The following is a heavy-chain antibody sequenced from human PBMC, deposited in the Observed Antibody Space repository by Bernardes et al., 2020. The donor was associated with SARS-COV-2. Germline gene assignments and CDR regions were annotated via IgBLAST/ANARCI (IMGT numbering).Heavy chain of an antibody. Sequence: GESLKISCKDSGYSFTNYWIIWVRQMPGKGLEWVGTVNPSDSHSNYSPSFQGHVTISTDKSISTAYLQCNSLRASDTAKYYCARHKPHSDFWSGYSPPDGMDVWGQGTTVTVSS. CDR2: VNPSDSHS. CDR1: GYSFTNYW. D-gene: IGHD3-3*01. J-gene: IGHJ6*02. V-gene: IGHV5-10-1*01. CDR3: ARHKPHSDFWSGYSPPDGMDV.